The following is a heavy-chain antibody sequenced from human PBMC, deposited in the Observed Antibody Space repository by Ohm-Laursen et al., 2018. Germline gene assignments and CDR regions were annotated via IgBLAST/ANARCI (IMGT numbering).Heavy chain of an antibody. D-gene: IGHD5-24*01. CDR1: GFTFSDSY. CDR2: ISGSGGST. Sequence: SLRLSCTASGFTFSDSYMSWIRQAPGKGLEWVSRISGSGGSTFYADSVKGRFTISRDNSKNTLYLQMSSLRAEDTAVYYCAKDRDQFSYYFDLWGRGTLVTVSS. CDR3: AKDRDQFSYYFDL. V-gene: IGHV3-23*01. J-gene: IGHJ2*01.